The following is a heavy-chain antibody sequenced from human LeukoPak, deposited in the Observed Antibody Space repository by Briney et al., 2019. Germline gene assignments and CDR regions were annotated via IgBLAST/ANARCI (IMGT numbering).Heavy chain of an antibody. Sequence: GESLKISCKGSGYIFTSYWITWVRQMPGKGLEWMGRINPSDSYTNYSPSFQGHVTISAGKSVSTAYLQWSSLNASDTGMYYCARQGLSSSFDYWGQGTLVTVSS. V-gene: IGHV5-10-1*01. CDR2: INPSDSYT. J-gene: IGHJ4*02. CDR1: GYIFTSYW. CDR3: ARQGLSSSFDY. D-gene: IGHD6-13*01.